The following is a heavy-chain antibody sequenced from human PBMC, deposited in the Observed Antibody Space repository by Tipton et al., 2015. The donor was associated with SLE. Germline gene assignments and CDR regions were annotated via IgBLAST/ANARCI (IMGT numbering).Heavy chain of an antibody. D-gene: IGHD2-15*01. Sequence: QLVQSGAEVKKPGASVKVSCKASGYSFNRYGITWVRQAPGQGLEWMGWINTKNGNSKSAHDVEVRVTLTTDTTTSTAYMELRSLTSDDTATYYCARGFLSPGSLDMWGQGTTVTVSS. V-gene: IGHV1-18*01. CDR3: ARGFLSPGSLDM. CDR2: INTKNGNS. CDR1: GYSFNRYG. J-gene: IGHJ3*02.